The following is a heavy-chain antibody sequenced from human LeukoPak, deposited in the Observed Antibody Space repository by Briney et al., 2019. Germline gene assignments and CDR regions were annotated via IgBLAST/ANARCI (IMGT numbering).Heavy chain of an antibody. Sequence: ASVKVSCKASGYTFANYAINWVRQAPGQGLEWMGIINPSGGSTTYAQKFQGRVAMTRDTSTSRVYMEVSSLRSEDTAVYYCARTYSSSDEFDYWGQGTLVTVSS. J-gene: IGHJ4*02. V-gene: IGHV1-46*01. CDR1: GYTFANYA. CDR3: ARTYSSSDEFDY. D-gene: IGHD6-13*01. CDR2: INPSGGST.